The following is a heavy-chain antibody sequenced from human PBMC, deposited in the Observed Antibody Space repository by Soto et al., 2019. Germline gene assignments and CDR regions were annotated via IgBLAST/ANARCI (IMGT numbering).Heavy chain of an antibody. CDR2: IDPSDSYT. CDR3: ASFISGTKYYFDY. CDR1: GYSFTSYW. D-gene: IGHD1-7*01. J-gene: IGHJ4*02. Sequence: PGESLKISCKGSGYSFTSYWIGWVRQMPGKGLEWMGRIDPSDSYTNYSPSFQGHVTISADKSISTAYLQWTSLKASDTAMYYCASFISGTKYYFDYWGQGTPVTVSS. V-gene: IGHV5-10-1*01.